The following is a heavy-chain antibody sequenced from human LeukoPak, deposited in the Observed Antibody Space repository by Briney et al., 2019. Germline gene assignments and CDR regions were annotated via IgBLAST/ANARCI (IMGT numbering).Heavy chain of an antibody. CDR2: INPNSGGT. D-gene: IGHD3-3*01. CDR3: ARLEDPGYYTPYYFDY. V-gene: IGHV1-2*02. Sequence: ASVKVSCKASGYTFTNNFMHWVRQAPGQGLEWMGWINPNSGGTNYAQKFQGRVTMTRDTSISTAYMELSRLRSDDTAVYYCARLEDPGYYTPYYFDYWGQGTLVTVSS. CDR1: GYTFTNNF. J-gene: IGHJ4*02.